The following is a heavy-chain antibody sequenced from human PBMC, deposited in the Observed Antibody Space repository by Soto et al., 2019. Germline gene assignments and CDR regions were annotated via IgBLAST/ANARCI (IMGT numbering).Heavy chain of an antibody. CDR1: GDPFKNDI. V-gene: IGHV1-69*02. D-gene: IGHD5-12*01. Sequence: QVQLVPSGAEVKKPGSSVKVSCQTSGDPFKNDIIPWVRLAPGQGLEWMGRVIPLLDIAYYAQKFQGRVTITADKSTSTAYMEMNRLRSEDTAGYYCGRNSPVGSTCSGNDAIDYGGQGTLVTVSS. CDR2: VIPLLDIA. J-gene: IGHJ4*02. CDR3: GRNSPVGSTCSGNDAIDY.